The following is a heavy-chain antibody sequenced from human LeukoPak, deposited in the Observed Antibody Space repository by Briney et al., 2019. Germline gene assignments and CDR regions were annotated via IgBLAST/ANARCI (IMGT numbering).Heavy chain of an antibody. CDR2: INPDGTEK. J-gene: IGHJ4*02. Sequence: GASLRLSCAASGFTFSIYWMIWVRQAPGKGLEWVATINPDGTEKRYVDSVKGRFTISRDNGKNSLYLQMNSLRAGDTAVYYCVRDDRGIAVGTRDHGAQGTLVTVSS. CDR1: GFTFSIYW. D-gene: IGHD6-19*01. CDR3: VRDDRGIAVGTRDH. V-gene: IGHV3-7*03.